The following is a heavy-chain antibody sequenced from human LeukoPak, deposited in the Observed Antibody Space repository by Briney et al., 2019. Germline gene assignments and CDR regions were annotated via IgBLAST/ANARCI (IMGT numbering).Heavy chain of an antibody. D-gene: IGHD3-10*01. V-gene: IGHV3-53*01. CDR3: ARGPMVRGVYFDY. Sequence: GGSLRPSCTASGFTVSDNYMSWVRQAPGKGLEWVSVIYSGGSTFYVDSVKGRFTISRDDSKNTLYLQMNSLRAEDTAVYYCARGPMVRGVYFDYWGQGTLVTVSS. CDR1: GFTVSDNY. J-gene: IGHJ4*02. CDR2: IYSGGST.